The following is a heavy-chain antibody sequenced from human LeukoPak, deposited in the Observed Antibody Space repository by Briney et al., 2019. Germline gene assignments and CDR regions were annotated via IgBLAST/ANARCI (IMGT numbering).Heavy chain of an antibody. CDR2: ISSDGSNK. Sequence: PGGSLRLSCAAAGFTFSSYAMHWVRQAPDKGLEWVAVISSDGSNKYYADSVKGRVTISRDNSKNTLYLQMDSLRSEDTAVYYCARDFFPAVDSTWYEIGYWGQGTLVTVSS. CDR3: ARDFFPAVDSTWYEIGY. V-gene: IGHV3-30-3*01. D-gene: IGHD2/OR15-2a*01. CDR1: GFTFSSYA. J-gene: IGHJ4*02.